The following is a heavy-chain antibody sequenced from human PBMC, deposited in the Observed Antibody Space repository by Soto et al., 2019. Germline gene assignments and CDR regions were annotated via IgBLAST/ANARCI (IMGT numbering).Heavy chain of an antibody. V-gene: IGHV1-18*01. CDR1: GYTFTSYG. J-gene: IGHJ6*03. CDR3: ARGVKSIAVAGTSYYYYMDV. Sequence: GASVKVSCKASGYTFTSYGISWVRQAPGQGLEWMGWISAYNGNTNYAQKLQGRVTMTTDTSTSTAYMELRSLRSDDTAVYYCARGVKSIAVAGTSYYYYMDVWGKGTKVTVSS. D-gene: IGHD6-19*01. CDR2: ISAYNGNT.